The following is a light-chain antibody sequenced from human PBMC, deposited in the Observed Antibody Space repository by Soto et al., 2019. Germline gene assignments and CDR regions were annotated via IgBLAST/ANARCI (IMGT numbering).Light chain of an antibody. CDR1: QNISRS. V-gene: IGKV3-15*01. CDR3: QQRSNWPDA. Sequence: EIVMTQSPVTLSVSPGERATLSCRASQNISRSLAWYQQKPGQGPSLLIYGTSTRAGGVPARFSGSGSGTDFTLTISSLQPEDFAVYYCQQRSNWPDAFGQGTRLEIK. J-gene: IGKJ5*01. CDR2: GTS.